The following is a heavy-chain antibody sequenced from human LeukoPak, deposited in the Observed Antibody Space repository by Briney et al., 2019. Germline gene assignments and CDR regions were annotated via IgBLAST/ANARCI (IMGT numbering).Heavy chain of an antibody. D-gene: IGHD3-10*01. V-gene: IGHV3-23*01. CDR2: ISGSGTRT. CDR1: GFTFSSYA. CDR3: AKRFGWFGELSGDAFHI. Sequence: GGSLRLSCAASGFTFSSYAMSWVRQAPGKGLEWVSAISGSGTRTYYADSVKGRFTISRDNPKKTLYLQMDSLRAEDTAVYHCAKRFGWFGELSGDAFHIWGQGTMVTVSS. J-gene: IGHJ3*02.